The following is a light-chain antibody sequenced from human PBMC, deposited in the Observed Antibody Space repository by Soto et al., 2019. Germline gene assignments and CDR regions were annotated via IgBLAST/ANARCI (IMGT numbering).Light chain of an antibody. CDR3: QQYNSFST. CDR1: QSISSY. CDR2: KAS. J-gene: IGKJ5*01. V-gene: IGKV1-5*03. Sequence: IQMTQSPSSLSASVGDRVTITSRASQSISSYLNRYQQKPGKAPKLLIYKASTLESGVPSRFSGSGSGTEFTLTISSLQPDDFATYYCQQYNSFSTFGQGTRLEIK.